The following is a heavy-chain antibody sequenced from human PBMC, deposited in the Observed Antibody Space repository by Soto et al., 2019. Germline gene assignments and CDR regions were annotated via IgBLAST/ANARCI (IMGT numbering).Heavy chain of an antibody. CDR3: ATKQLVPEDYGMDV. D-gene: IGHD6-13*01. Sequence: ASVKVSCKASGYTFTSYAVHWVRQAPGQRLEWMGWINAGNGNTKYSQKFQGRVTITRDTSASTAYMELSSLRSEDTAVYYCATKQLVPEDYGMDVWGQGTTVTVSS. J-gene: IGHJ6*02. V-gene: IGHV1-3*01. CDR2: INAGNGNT. CDR1: GYTFTSYA.